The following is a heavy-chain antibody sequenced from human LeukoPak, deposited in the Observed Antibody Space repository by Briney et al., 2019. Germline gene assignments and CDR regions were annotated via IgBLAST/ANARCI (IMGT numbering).Heavy chain of an antibody. CDR3: ARALHGFTIIWVAPGPPWFDP. J-gene: IGHJ5*02. V-gene: IGHV4-39*07. D-gene: IGHD3-9*01. CDR1: GGSISSSSYY. CDR2: IYYSGST. Sequence: PSETLSLTCTVSGGSISSSSYYWGWIRQPPGKGLEWIGSIYYSGSTYYNPSLKSRVTISVDTSKNQFSLKLSSVTAADTAVYYCARALHGFTIIWVAPGPPWFDPWGQGTLVTVSS.